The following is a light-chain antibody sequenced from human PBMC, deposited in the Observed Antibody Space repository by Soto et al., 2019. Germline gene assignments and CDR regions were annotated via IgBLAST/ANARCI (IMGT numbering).Light chain of an antibody. Sequence: EILLTQSPGSLSVFPGERASLYFSASQNVNNRLAWYQQKAGQAPRLLISGASSRATGIPDRFSGSGSGTDFTLTISRLESDDFALYYCQQYAEGTPITFGQGTRLEIK. CDR2: GAS. CDR3: QQYAEGTPIT. V-gene: IGKV3-20*01. J-gene: IGKJ5*01. CDR1: QNVNNR.